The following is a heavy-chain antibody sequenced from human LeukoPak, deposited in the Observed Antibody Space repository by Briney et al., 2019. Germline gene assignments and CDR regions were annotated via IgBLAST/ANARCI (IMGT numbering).Heavy chain of an antibody. Sequence: SETLSLTCAVYGGSFSGFYWTWIRQPPGKGLEWIGSIYHSGSTYYNPSLKSRVTISVDTSKNQFSLKLSSVTAADTAVYYCASKMVTAIPSDYYYYYMDVWGKGTTVTVSS. V-gene: IGHV4-34*01. D-gene: IGHD2-21*02. J-gene: IGHJ6*03. CDR3: ASKMVTAIPSDYYYYYMDV. CDR1: GGSFSGFY. CDR2: IYHSGST.